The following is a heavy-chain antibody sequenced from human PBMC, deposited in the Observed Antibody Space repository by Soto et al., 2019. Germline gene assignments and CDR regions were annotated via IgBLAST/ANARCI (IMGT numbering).Heavy chain of an antibody. D-gene: IGHD3-16*01. CDR3: ARESRGYYYYYGMDV. V-gene: IGHV4-31*03. CDR1: GGSISSGGYY. J-gene: IGHJ6*02. Sequence: LSLTCTVSGGSISSGGYYCSWIRQHPGKGLEWIGYIYYSGSTYYNPSLKSRVTISVDTSKNQFSLKLSSVTAADTAVYYCARESRGYYYYYGMDVWGQGTTVTVSS. CDR2: IYYSGST.